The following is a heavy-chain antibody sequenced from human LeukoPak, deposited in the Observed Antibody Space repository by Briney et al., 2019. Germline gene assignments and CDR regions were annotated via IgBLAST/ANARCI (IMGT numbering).Heavy chain of an antibody. Sequence: ASVKVSCKAFGYTFTSNYMHWVRQAPGQGPEWMGVISPSGGSTTYAQKFQGRVTLTRDMSTSTDYLELSSLRSEDTAVYYCARGDIAAAGPFDYWGQGTLVTVSS. CDR1: GYTFTSNY. V-gene: IGHV1-46*01. CDR2: ISPSGGST. D-gene: IGHD6-13*01. J-gene: IGHJ4*02. CDR3: ARGDIAAAGPFDY.